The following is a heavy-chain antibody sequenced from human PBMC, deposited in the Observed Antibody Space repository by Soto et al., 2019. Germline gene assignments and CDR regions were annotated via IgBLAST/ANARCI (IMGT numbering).Heavy chain of an antibody. D-gene: IGHD5-12*01. CDR1: GGTFSSYA. CDR2: IIPIFGTA. CDR3: ARVVATPFNWFDP. V-gene: IGHV1-69*13. J-gene: IGHJ5*02. Sequence: ASVKVSCKASGGTFSSYAISWVRQAPGQGLEWMGGIIPIFGTANYAQKFQGRVTITADESTSTAYMELSSLRSEDTAVYYCARVVATPFNWFDPWGQGTLVTVSS.